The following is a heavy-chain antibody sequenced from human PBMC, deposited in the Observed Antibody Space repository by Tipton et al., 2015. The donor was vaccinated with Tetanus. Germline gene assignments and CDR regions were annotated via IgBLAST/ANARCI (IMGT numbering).Heavy chain of an antibody. J-gene: IGHJ4*02. CDR3: ASWSFEH. Sequence: GSLRLSCAASGFIFRNYFMNWVRLAPGRGLEWVSSISSTSDYRYYAESVTGRFTVSRDNAQNSLYLEMNSLRVEDTAVYYCASWSFEHWGLGTLVTVSS. CDR1: GFIFRNYF. CDR2: ISSTSDYR. D-gene: IGHD1-1*01. V-gene: IGHV3-21*01.